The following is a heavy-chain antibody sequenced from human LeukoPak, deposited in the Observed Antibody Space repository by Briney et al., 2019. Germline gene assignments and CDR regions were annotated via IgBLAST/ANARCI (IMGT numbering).Heavy chain of an antibody. J-gene: IGHJ3*02. D-gene: IGHD4-17*01. CDR1: GDSFSSHY. CDR2: ISHIGRT. V-gene: IGHV4-59*11. Sequence: SDTLSLTCAVSGDSFSSHYWTWIRQSPGTGLEWIGYISHIGRTNYNPSLKSRVTISIDTSKNQFSLKLRSVTAADTAVYYCARDLVTVTKGFDIWGQGTMVSVSS. CDR3: ARDLVTVTKGFDI.